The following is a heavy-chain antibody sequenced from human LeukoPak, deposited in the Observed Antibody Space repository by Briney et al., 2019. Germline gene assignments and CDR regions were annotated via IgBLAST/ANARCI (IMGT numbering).Heavy chain of an antibody. CDR3: AKDRGYDILTGSGAFDI. CDR2: ISWNSGSI. Sequence: PGGSLRLSCAASGFTFDDYAMHWVRQAPGKGLEWVSGISWNSGSIGYADSVKGRFTISRDNAKNSLYLQMNSLRAEDTALYYCAKDRGYDILTGSGAFDIWGQGTMVTVSS. J-gene: IGHJ3*02. CDR1: GFTFDDYA. D-gene: IGHD3-9*01. V-gene: IGHV3-9*01.